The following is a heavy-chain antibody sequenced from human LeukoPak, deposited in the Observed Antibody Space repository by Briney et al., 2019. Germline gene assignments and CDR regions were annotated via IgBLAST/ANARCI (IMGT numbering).Heavy chain of an antibody. CDR1: GFTFDNYG. V-gene: IGHV3-20*04. CDR3: ARVRSSAWSEAFDI. Sequence: GGSLRLSCAASGFTFDNYGMSWVRHGPGKGLEWVSGIMWNGGSIGYAGSVKGRFTISRDNAKNSLYLQMNSLRAEDTALYYCARVRSSAWSEAFDIWGQGTMVTVSS. D-gene: IGHD6-19*01. J-gene: IGHJ3*02. CDR2: IMWNGGSI.